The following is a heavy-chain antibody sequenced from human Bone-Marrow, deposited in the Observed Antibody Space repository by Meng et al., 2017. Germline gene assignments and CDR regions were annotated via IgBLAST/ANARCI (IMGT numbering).Heavy chain of an antibody. CDR1: GYAFLKYG. D-gene: IGHD3-16*01. CDR2: ISPSNGDV. J-gene: IGHJ4*02. Sequence: ASVKVSCKASGYAFLKYGITWVRQAPGQGLEWVGWISPSNGDVNYAQKLQGRVVIRTDTSINTVYMNLWDLTSADTAMYYCARDPSLMGGTNFDHWGLGTRVTVSS. CDR3: ARDPSLMGGTNFDH. V-gene: IGHV1-18*01.